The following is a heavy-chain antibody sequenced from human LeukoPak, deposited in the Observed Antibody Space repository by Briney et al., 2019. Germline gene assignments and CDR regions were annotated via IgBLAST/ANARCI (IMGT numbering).Heavy chain of an antibody. CDR2: IYRGGNT. V-gene: IGHV4-38-2*01. D-gene: IGHD2-2*02. CDR1: GYSISFGYY. CDR3: ARGLYTYNVRYFDN. J-gene: IGHJ4*02. Sequence: SETLSLTCAVSGYSISFGYYWGWIRQSPETGLEWIGTIYRGGNTYYNPSLKSRVTISVDTSKNQFSLRLSSVTAADTAVYYCARGLYTYNVRYFDNWGQGTLVTVSS.